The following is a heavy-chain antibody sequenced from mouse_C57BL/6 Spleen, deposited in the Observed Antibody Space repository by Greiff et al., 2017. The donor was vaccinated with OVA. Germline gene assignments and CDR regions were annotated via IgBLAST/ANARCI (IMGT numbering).Heavy chain of an antibody. CDR1: GYSFTGYY. CDR2: INPSTGGT. V-gene: IGHV1-42*01. J-gene: IGHJ3*01. Sequence: VQLQQSGPELVKPGASVKISCKASGYSFTGYYMNWVKQSPEKSLEWIGEINPSTGGTTYNQKFKAKATLTVDKSSSTAYMQLKSLTSEDSAVYYCARWDGSSPFAYWGQGTLVTVSA. CDR3: ARWDGSSPFAY. D-gene: IGHD1-1*01.